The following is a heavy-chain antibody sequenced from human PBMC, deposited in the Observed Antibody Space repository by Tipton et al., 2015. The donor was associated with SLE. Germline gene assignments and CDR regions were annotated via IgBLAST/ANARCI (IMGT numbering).Heavy chain of an antibody. CDR1: GFTFSSYS. CDR3: ARDKGWNYDYFDY. V-gene: IGHV3-21*03. Sequence: SLRLSCAASGFTFSSYSMNWVRQAPGKGLEWVSSISSSSSYIYCADSVKGRFTISRDNAKNSLYLQMSSLRAEDTAVYYCARDKGWNYDYFDYWGQGTLVTVSS. D-gene: IGHD1-7*01. J-gene: IGHJ4*02. CDR2: ISSSSSYI.